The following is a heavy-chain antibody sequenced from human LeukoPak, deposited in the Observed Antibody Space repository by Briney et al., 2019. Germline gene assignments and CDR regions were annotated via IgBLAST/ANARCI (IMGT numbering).Heavy chain of an antibody. J-gene: IGHJ4*02. CDR2: IYYSGST. CDR1: GGSISSSSYY. D-gene: IGHD6-13*01. Sequence: SETLSLTCTVSGGSISSSSYYWGWIRQPPGKGLEWIGSIYYSGSTYYNPSLKSRVTISVDTSKNQFSLKLSSVTAADTAVYYCARGVIASGGNDFDYWGQGTLVTVSS. V-gene: IGHV4-39*07. CDR3: ARGVIASGGNDFDY.